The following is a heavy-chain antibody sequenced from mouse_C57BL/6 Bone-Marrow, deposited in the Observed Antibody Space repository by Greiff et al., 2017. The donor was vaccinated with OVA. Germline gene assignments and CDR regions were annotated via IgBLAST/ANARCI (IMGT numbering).Heavy chain of an antibody. CDR1: GYTFTSYW. CDR2: IYPGSGST. Sequence: QVQLKQPGAELVKPGASVKMSCKASGYTFTSYWITWVKQRPGQGLEWIGDIYPGSGSTNYNEKFKSKATLTVDTSSSTAYMQLSSLTSEDSAVYYCARERLRRRYYYAMDYWGQGTSVTVCS. D-gene: IGHD2-4*01. V-gene: IGHV1-55*01. J-gene: IGHJ4*01. CDR3: ARERLRRRYYYAMDY.